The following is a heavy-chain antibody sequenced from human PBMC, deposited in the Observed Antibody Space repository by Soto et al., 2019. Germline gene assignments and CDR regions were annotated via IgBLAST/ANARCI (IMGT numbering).Heavy chain of an antibody. D-gene: IGHD1-7*01. V-gene: IGHV3-30-3*01. CDR1: GFTFSSYA. CDR3: ARGVTGTTSWFDP. Sequence: SLLLSCAASGFTFSSYAMHWVRQAPGKGLEWVAVISYDGSNKYYADSVKGRFTISRDNSKNTLYLQMNSLRAEDTAVYYCARGVTGTTSWFDPWGQGTLVTVSS. J-gene: IGHJ5*02. CDR2: ISYDGSNK.